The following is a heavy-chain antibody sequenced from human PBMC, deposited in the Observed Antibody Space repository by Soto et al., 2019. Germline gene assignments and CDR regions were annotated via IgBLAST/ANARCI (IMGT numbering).Heavy chain of an antibody. CDR2: IYYSGST. Sequence: SETLSLTCTVSGGSISSSSYYWGWIRQPPGKGLEWIGSIYYSGSTYYNPSLKSRVTISVDTSKNQFSLKLSSVTAADTAVYYCARYNRATIFGLSKYYYYDMDVWGQGTTVTVSS. D-gene: IGHD3-3*01. J-gene: IGHJ6*02. CDR3: ARYNRATIFGLSKYYYYDMDV. CDR1: GGSISSSSYY. V-gene: IGHV4-39*01.